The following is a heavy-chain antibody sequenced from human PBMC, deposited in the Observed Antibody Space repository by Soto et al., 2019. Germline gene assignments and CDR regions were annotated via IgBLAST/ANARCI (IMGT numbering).Heavy chain of an antibody. CDR3: ATRSPAFDF. CDR2: ISTDKEKT. CDR1: GYPFTSYG. J-gene: IGHJ4*02. V-gene: IGHV1-18*01. Sequence: QVQLVQSGPEVKKPGASVKVSCKTSGYPFTSYGISWVRQAPGQGLEWMGWISTDKEKTNYAQKFQGRVTMTTDTSTSTAYMELRSLRSDDTAVYYCATRSPAFDFWGQGTLVTVSS.